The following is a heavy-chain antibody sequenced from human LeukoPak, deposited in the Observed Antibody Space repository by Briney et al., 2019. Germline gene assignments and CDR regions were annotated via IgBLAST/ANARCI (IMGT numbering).Heavy chain of an antibody. V-gene: IGHV3-23*01. CDR1: GFTFSNYA. J-gene: IGHJ3*02. CDR3: AKCYYDSSGYYFGAFDT. D-gene: IGHD3-22*01. CDR2: ISGSGGST. Sequence: PGGSLRLSCAASGFTFSNYAMSWVRQAPGKGLEWVSAISGSGGSTYYADSVKGRFTISRDNSKNTLYLQMNSLRAEDTAVYYCAKCYYDSSGYYFGAFDTWGQGTMVTVSS.